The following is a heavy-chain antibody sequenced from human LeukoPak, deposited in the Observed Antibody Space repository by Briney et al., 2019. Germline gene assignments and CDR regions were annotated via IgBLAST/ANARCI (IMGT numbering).Heavy chain of an antibody. Sequence: SVKVSCKASGGTFSSYAISWVRQAPGQGLEWMGGIIPIFGTANYAQKFQGRVTITADESTSTAYTELSSLRSEDTAVYYCARVDYYDSSGPQPHGMDVWGQGTTVTVSS. D-gene: IGHD3-22*01. CDR3: ARVDYYDSSGPQPHGMDV. CDR1: GGTFSSYA. J-gene: IGHJ6*02. CDR2: IIPIFGTA. V-gene: IGHV1-69*13.